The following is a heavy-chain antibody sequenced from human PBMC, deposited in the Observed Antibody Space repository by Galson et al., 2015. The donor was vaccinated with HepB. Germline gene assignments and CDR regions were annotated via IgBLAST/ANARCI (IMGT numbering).Heavy chain of an antibody. Sequence: SLRLSCAASGFTFSSYGMHWVRQAPGKGLEWVAFIRYDGSNKYYADSVKGRFTISEDNSKNTLYLQMNSLRAEDTAVYYCAKDISLGWFGELHYWGQGTLVTVSS. D-gene: IGHD3-10*01. V-gene: IGHV3-30*02. CDR1: GFTFSSYG. CDR3: AKDISLGWFGELHY. CDR2: IRYDGSNK. J-gene: IGHJ4*02.